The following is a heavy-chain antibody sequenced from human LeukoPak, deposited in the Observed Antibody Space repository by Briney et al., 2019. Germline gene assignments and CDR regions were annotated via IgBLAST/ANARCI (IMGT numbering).Heavy chain of an antibody. CDR2: IYYSGST. Sequence: SETLSLTCTVSGGSISSGGYYWSWIRQHPGKGLEWIGYIYYSGSTYYNPSLKSRVTISVDTSKNQFSLKLSSVTAADTAVYYCARVEYDSSGYYYVGGASDIWGQGTMVTVSS. CDR3: ARVEYDSSGYYYVGGASDI. CDR1: GGSISSGGYY. D-gene: IGHD3-22*01. V-gene: IGHV4-31*03. J-gene: IGHJ3*02.